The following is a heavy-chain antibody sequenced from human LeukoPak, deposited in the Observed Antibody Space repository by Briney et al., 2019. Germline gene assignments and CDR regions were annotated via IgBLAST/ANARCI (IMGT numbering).Heavy chain of an antibody. CDR2: INHSGST. J-gene: IGHJ5*02. CDR3: ARGPGYSSSWYTA. V-gene: IGHV4-34*01. D-gene: IGHD6-13*01. Sequence: GSLRLSCAASGFTFSDYYMSWIRQPPGKGLEWIGEINHSGSTNYNPSLKSRVTISVDTSKNQFSLKLSSVTAADTAVYYCARGPGYSSSWYTAWGQGTLVTVSS. CDR1: GFTFSDYY.